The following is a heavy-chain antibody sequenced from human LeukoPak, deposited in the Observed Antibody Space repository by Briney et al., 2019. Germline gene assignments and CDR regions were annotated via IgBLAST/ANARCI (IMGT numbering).Heavy chain of an antibody. Sequence: PSETLSLTCTVSGGSISSYYWSWIRQPPGKGLEWIGYIYYSGSTNYNPSLKSRVTISVDTSKNQFSLKLSSVTAADTAVYYCARYCSSTSCHYYYYGMDVWGQGTTVTASS. J-gene: IGHJ6*02. CDR2: IYYSGST. CDR3: ARYCSSTSCHYYYYGMDV. CDR1: GGSISSYY. V-gene: IGHV4-59*01. D-gene: IGHD2-2*01.